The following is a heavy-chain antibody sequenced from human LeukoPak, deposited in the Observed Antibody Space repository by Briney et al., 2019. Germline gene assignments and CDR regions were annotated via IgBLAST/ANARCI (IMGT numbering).Heavy chain of an antibody. J-gene: IGHJ5*02. Sequence: GRSLRPSCAASGFTFSSYEMNWVRQAPGKGLEWFSYISSSGSTIYYADSVKGRFTISRDNAKNSLYLQMNSLRAEDTAVYYCAREHYYYGSGSYNWFDPWGQGTLVTVSS. CDR1: GFTFSSYE. V-gene: IGHV3-48*03. CDR2: ISSSGSTI. CDR3: AREHYYYGSGSYNWFDP. D-gene: IGHD3-10*01.